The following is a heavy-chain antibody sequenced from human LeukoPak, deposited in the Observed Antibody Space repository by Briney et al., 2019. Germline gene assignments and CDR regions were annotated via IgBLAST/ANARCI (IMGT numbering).Heavy chain of an antibody. V-gene: IGHV3-23*01. CDR2: ITADGGST. Sequence: GGSLRLSCAASGFTFSTYAMTWVRQAPGKGLEWVSAITADGGSTHYTMSVKGRFVISRDTPKNTLYLQMNNLRAEDTAVYFCARVWIRDYMDVWGEGTTVTVSS. J-gene: IGHJ6*03. CDR1: GFTFSTYA. D-gene: IGHD1-1*01. CDR3: ARVWIRDYMDV.